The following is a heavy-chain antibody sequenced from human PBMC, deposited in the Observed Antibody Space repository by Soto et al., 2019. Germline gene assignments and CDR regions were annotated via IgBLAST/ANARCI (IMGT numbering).Heavy chain of an antibody. Sequence: SETLSLTCTVSGGSISSYYWSWIRQPPGKGLEWIGYIYYSGSTNYNPSLKSRVTISVDTSKNQFSLKLSSVTAADTAVYYCARSIAARRTNDAFDIWGQGTMVTVSS. CDR2: IYYSGST. J-gene: IGHJ3*02. CDR3: ARSIAARRTNDAFDI. V-gene: IGHV4-59*01. CDR1: GGSISSYY. D-gene: IGHD6-6*01.